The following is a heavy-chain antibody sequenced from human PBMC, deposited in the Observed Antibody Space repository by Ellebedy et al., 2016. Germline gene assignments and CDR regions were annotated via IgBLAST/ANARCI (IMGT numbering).Heavy chain of an antibody. CDR1: GFTFSSYA. Sequence: GESLKISXAASGFTFSSYAMHWVRQAPGKGLEWVAVISYDGSNKYYADSVKGRFTISRDNSKNTLYLQMNSLRAEDTAVYYCARDKAPGYLDLWGRGTLVTVSS. CDR2: ISYDGSNK. CDR3: ARDKAPGYLDL. V-gene: IGHV3-30-3*01. J-gene: IGHJ2*01.